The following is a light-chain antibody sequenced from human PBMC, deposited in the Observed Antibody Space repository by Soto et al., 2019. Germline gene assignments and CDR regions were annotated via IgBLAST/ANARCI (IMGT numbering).Light chain of an antibody. J-gene: IGKJ1*01. Sequence: EIVLTQSPGTLSLSPGERATLSCRASQSVSRNYLAWYQQNPGQTPRLLIYGASYRAAGIPDRFSGSGSGTDFSLAIIRLEPEDFAEYYCQQYGTSPWTFGQGTKVEIK. CDR2: GAS. V-gene: IGKV3-20*01. CDR3: QQYGTSPWT. CDR1: QSVSRNY.